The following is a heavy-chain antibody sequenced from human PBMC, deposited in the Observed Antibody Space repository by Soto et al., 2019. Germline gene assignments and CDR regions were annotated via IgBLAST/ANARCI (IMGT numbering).Heavy chain of an antibody. D-gene: IGHD3-16*01. CDR2: ILYDGSKK. V-gene: IGHV3-30*03. CDR3: VRDLALVAEY. J-gene: IGHJ4*02. CDR1: GFSLNTYG. Sequence: PGGTLRLSCVASGFSLNTYGIYWVRQAPGKGLQWVAQILYDGSKKHYADSERGRFTITRDNSKNTVYLQMDSLTADDTAMYYGVRDLALVAEYWGEGTLVPVSP.